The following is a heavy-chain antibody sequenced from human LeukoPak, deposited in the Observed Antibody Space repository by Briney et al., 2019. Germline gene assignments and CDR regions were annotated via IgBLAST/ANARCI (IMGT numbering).Heavy chain of an antibody. CDR3: AQGDMITFGGFMKESH. D-gene: IGHD3-16*01. Sequence: ASVKVSCMASGYTFTGYYMHWVRQAPGQGLEWMGWINPNSGGTNYAQKFQGRVTMTRDTSMSTAYMELSRLRSDDTAVYYCAQGDMITFGGFMKESHWGQGTLVTVSS. V-gene: IGHV1-2*02. J-gene: IGHJ4*02. CDR2: INPNSGGT. CDR1: GYTFTGYY.